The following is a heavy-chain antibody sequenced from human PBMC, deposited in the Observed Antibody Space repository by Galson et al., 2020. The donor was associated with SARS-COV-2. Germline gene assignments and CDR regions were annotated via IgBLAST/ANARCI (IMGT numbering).Heavy chain of an antibody. D-gene: IGHD3-16*02. CDR1: GGSISSGDYY. J-gene: IGHJ4*02. CDR2: IYYSGST. V-gene: IGHV4-30-4*01. CDR3: ARVLGSITFGGVIVIGPFDY. Sequence: ETSETRSLTCTVSGGSISSGDYYWSWIRQPPGKGLEWIGYIYYSGSTYYNPSLKSRVTISVDTSKNQFSLKLSSVTAADTAVYYCARVLGSITFGGVIVIGPFDYWGQGTLVTVSS.